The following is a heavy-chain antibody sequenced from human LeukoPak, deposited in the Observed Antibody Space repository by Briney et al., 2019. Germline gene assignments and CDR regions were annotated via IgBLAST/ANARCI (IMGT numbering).Heavy chain of an antibody. CDR1: GGSFSGYY. J-gene: IGHJ6*02. CDR2: INHSGST. V-gene: IGHV4-34*01. CDR3: ARGITKTYYYYGMDV. Sequence: PSETLSLTCAVYGGSFSGYYWSWIRQPPGKGLERIGEINHSGSTNYNPSLKSRVTISVDTSKNQFSLKLSSVTAADTAVYYCARGITKTYYYYGMDVWGQGTTVTVSS.